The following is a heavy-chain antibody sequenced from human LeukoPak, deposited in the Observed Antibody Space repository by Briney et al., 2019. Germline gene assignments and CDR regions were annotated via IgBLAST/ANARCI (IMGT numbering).Heavy chain of an antibody. Sequence: PGGSLRLSCAASGFAFSIYSMNWVRQAPGKGLEWVSSITSSSSYIYYADSVKGRFTLYRDNAKNSVYVQMNSLRAEDTAVYYCARGFLTYYYDSGPPAGNDYWGQGTLVTVSS. CDR2: ITSSSSYI. CDR3: ARGFLTYYYDSGPPAGNDY. J-gene: IGHJ4*02. V-gene: IGHV3-21*01. CDR1: GFAFSIYS. D-gene: IGHD3-22*01.